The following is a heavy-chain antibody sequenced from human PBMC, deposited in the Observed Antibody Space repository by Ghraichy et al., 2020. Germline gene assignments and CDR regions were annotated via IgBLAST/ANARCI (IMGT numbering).Heavy chain of an antibody. V-gene: IGHV4-39*01. Sequence: SETLSLTCSVSGGSVSNTNYYWGWIRQSSRKGLEWIGSIYYDGNTYNNPSLKSRVNLSVDTSKNQFSLKLTSVTASDTAIYYCARHDYSGSYSHWFDPWGQGTLVTVSS. CDR2: IYYDGNT. D-gene: IGHD4-23*01. J-gene: IGHJ5*02. CDR1: GGSVSNTNYY. CDR3: ARHDYSGSYSHWFDP.